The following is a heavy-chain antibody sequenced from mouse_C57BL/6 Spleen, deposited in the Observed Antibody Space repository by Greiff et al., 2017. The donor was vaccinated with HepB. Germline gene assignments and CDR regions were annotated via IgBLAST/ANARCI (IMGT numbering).Heavy chain of an antibody. Sequence: QVQLQQSGAELVKPGASVKMSCKASGYTFTSYWITWVKQRPGQGLEWIGDIYPGSGSTNYNEKFKSKATLTVDTSSSTAYMQLSSLTSEDSAVYYCARGHYGDERDYFDYWGQGTTLTVSS. J-gene: IGHJ2*01. CDR3: ARGHYGDERDYFDY. V-gene: IGHV1-55*01. CDR2: IYPGSGST. CDR1: GYTFTSYW. D-gene: IGHD2-13*01.